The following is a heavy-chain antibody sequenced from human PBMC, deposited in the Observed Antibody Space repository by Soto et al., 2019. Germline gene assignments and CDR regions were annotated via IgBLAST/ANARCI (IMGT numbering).Heavy chain of an antibody. D-gene: IGHD2-2*01. CDR3: ARLGCSSTSCYDAFDI. V-gene: IGHV4-59*08. CDR1: GGSISSYY. J-gene: IGHJ3*02. CDR2: IYYSGST. Sequence: SETLSLTCTVSGGSISSYYWSWIRQPPGKGLEWIGYIYYSGSTNYNPSLKSRVTISVDTSKNQFSLKLSSVTAADTAVYYCARLGCSSTSCYDAFDIWGQGTMVTVSS.